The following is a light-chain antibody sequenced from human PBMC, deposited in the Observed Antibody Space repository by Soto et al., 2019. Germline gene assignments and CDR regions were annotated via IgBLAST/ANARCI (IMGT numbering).Light chain of an antibody. J-gene: IGKJ1*01. V-gene: IGKV1-39*01. Sequence: DIQMTQSPSSMSASVGDRVTITCRASQSISSYLNWYQQKPGKAPKLLIYAASSLQSGVPSRFRGSGSGTDFTLTISSLQPEEFATYYCQQSYSTPPTFGQGTKVDIK. CDR2: AAS. CDR3: QQSYSTPPT. CDR1: QSISSY.